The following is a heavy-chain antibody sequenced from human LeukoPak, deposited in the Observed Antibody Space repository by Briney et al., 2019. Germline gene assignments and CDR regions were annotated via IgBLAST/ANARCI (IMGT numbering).Heavy chain of an antibody. V-gene: IGHV1-69*05. D-gene: IGHD5-24*01. J-gene: IGHJ3*02. CDR1: GGTFTIYA. Sequence: SVTLSFKASGGTFTIYAISWVRQAPGQGHEWMGGVITIFGTANYAQKFQGRVTITTDESTSTAYMELSSLRSEDTAVYYCARDGYSSGAFDIWGQGTMVTVSS. CDR2: VITIFGTA. CDR3: ARDGYSSGAFDI.